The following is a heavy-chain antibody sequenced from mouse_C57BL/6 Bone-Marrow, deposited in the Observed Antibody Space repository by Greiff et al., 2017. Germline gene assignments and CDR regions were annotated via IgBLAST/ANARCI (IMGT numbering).Heavy chain of an antibody. Sequence: EVKLVESGGDLVKPGGSLKLSCAASGFTFSSYGMSWVRQTPDKRLEWVATISSGGSYTYYPDSVKGRFTISRDNAKNTLYLQMSSLKSEDTAMYYCARRRQLRLRGFAYWGQGTLGTVSA. J-gene: IGHJ3*01. D-gene: IGHD3-2*02. CDR1: GFTFSSYG. CDR3: ARRRQLRLRGFAY. CDR2: ISSGGSYT. V-gene: IGHV5-6*02.